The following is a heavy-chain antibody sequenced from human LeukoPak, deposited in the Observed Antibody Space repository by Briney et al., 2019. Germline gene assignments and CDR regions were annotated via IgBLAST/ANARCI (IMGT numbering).Heavy chain of an antibody. J-gene: IGHJ1*01. Sequence: GGSLRLSCAASGFTVISNYMSWVRQAPGKGLEWGSVIYSGGSTYYADSVKGRFTISRDNSKNTLYLQMNSLRAEDTAVYYCAKDREGIAARPEYFQHWGQGTLVTVSS. CDR3: AKDREGIAARPEYFQH. CDR2: IYSGGST. V-gene: IGHV3-53*01. CDR1: GFTVISNY. D-gene: IGHD6-6*01.